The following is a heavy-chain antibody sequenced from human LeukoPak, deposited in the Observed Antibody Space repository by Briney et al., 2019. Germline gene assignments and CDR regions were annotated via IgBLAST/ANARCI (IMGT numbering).Heavy chain of an antibody. V-gene: IGHV3-11*06. Sequence: GGSLRLSCAASGFSFSDYYMSWIRQAPGKGLEWVSYISSSSSTNYADSVKGRFTISRDNAKNLLYLQMISLRAEDAAVYYCARARPYYHASGSLFYFDYWGQGTLVTVSS. CDR1: GFSFSDYY. D-gene: IGHD3-10*01. J-gene: IGHJ4*02. CDR3: ARARPYYHASGSLFYFDY. CDR2: ISSSSST.